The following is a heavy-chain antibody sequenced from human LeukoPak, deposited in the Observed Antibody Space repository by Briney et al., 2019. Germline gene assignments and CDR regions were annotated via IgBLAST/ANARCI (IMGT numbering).Heavy chain of an antibody. D-gene: IGHD3-16*01. J-gene: IGHJ4*02. V-gene: IGHV1-18*01. CDR1: GYTFTSYG. Sequence: ASVKVSCKASGYTFTSYGISWVRQAPGQGLEWMGWISAYNGNTNYAQKLQGRVTMTTDTSTSTAYMELRSLRSDDTAVYYCAKTVPFESNAWRQTFDFWGQGTLVTVSS. CDR2: ISAYNGNT. CDR3: AKTVPFESNAWRQTFDF.